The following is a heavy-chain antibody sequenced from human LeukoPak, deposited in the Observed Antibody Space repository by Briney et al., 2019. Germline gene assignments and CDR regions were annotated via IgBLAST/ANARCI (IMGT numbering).Heavy chain of an antibody. CDR1: GGSFSGYC. D-gene: IGHD4-23*01. CDR3: ARGWYGGNSGHFDY. V-gene: IGHV4-34*01. Sequence: SETLSLTCAVYGGSFSGYCWSWIRQPPGKGLEWIGEINHSGSTNYNPSLKSRVTISVDTSKNQFSMKLSSVTAADTAVYYCARGWYGGNSGHFDYWGQGTLVTVSS. CDR2: INHSGST. J-gene: IGHJ4*02.